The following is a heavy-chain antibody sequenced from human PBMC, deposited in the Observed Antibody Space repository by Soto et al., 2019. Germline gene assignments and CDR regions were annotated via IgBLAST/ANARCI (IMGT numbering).Heavy chain of an antibody. CDR3: AKDAYGGFDY. Sequence: SLRLSCAASGFTFSSYGMHWVRQAPGKELEWVAVISYDGSNKYYADSVKGRFTISRDNSKNTLYLQMNSLRAEDTAVYYCAKDAYGGFDYWGQGTLVTVSS. CDR2: ISYDGSNK. CDR1: GFTFSSYG. D-gene: IGHD3-10*01. V-gene: IGHV3-30*18. J-gene: IGHJ4*02.